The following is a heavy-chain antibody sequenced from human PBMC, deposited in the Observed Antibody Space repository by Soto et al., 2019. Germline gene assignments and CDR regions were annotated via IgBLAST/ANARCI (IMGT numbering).Heavy chain of an antibody. J-gene: IGHJ4*02. V-gene: IGHV4-30-2*01. CDR1: GDTISTGGYT. CDR2: TYHSGNP. D-gene: IGHD2-8*01. CDR3: TNGVCSYFDY. Sequence: SETLSLTCDVSGDTISTGGYTWAWIRRPPGEALEWIGHTYHSGNPYYNPSLKSRVIISVDRSKNQFSLKVRSVTAADTAVYYCTNGVCSYFDYWGQGTLVTVSS.